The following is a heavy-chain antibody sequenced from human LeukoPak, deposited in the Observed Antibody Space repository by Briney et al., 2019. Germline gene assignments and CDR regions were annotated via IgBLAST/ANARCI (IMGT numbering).Heavy chain of an antibody. D-gene: IGHD3-22*01. CDR3: ARDADDSSGYSNFDY. J-gene: IGHJ4*02. CDR2: ISPSGDST. V-gene: IGHV1-46*01. Sequence: ASVKVSCKASGYTFTNYYMRWVRQAPGQGLEWMGIISPSGDSTNYAQKFQGRVTMTRDTSTSTVYMELSSLRSEDTAVYYCARDADDSSGYSNFDYWGQGTLVTVSS. CDR1: GYTFTNYY.